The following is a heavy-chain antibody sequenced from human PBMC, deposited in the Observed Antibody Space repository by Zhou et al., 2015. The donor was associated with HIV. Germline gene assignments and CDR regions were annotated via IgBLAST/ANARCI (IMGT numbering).Heavy chain of an antibody. D-gene: IGHD5-12*01. CDR1: GGTFSSYA. CDR3: ARGLARGYSGYDYYYYGMDV. J-gene: IGHJ6*02. Sequence: QVQLVQSGAEVKKPGSSVKVSCKASGGTFSSYAISWVRQAPGQGLEWMGGIIPIFGTANYAQKFQGRVTITADESTSTAYMELSSLRSEDTAVYYCARGLARGYSGYDYYYYGMDVWGQGTTVTVSS. V-gene: IGHV1-69*12. CDR2: IIPIFGTA.